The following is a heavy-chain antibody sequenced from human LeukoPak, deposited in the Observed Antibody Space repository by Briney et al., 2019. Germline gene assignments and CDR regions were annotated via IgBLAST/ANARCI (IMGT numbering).Heavy chain of an antibody. D-gene: IGHD1-7*01. Sequence: GGSLRLSCAASGFTFSSYAMHWVRQAPGKGLEWVAVISYDGSNKYYADSVKGRFTISRDNSKNTLYLQMNSLRAEDTAVYYCAKGGRSGTTSVDDPWGQGTLVIVSS. CDR3: AKGGRSGTTSVDDP. CDR1: GFTFSSYA. J-gene: IGHJ5*02. CDR2: ISYDGSNK. V-gene: IGHV3-30-3*01.